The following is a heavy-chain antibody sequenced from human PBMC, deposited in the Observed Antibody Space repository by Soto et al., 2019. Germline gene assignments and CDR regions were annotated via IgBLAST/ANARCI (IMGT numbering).Heavy chain of an antibody. D-gene: IGHD6-6*01. CDR3: ARGGPPAARRFGYYYGMDV. Sequence: GPGPGGASETLSLTCAVYGGSFSGYYWSWIRQPPGKGLEWIGEINHSGSTNYNPSLKSRVTISVDTSKNQFSLKLSSVTAADTAVYYCARGGPPAARRFGYYYGMDVWGQGTTVTVSS. CDR1: GGSFSGYY. CDR2: INHSGST. V-gene: IGHV4-34*01. J-gene: IGHJ6*02.